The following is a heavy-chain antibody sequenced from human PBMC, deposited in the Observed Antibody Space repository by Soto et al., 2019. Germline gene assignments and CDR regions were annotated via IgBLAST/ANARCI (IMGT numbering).Heavy chain of an antibody. CDR2: SYYSGST. D-gene: IGHD3-16*02. CDR3: ARDSHWSKSFEGNNWFDP. V-gene: IGHV4-31*03. Sequence: QVQLQESGPGLVKPSQTLSLTCSVSGGSISSGGYYWSWIRQHPGKGLEWIGYSYYSGSTYYNQSLTSRDTIAVDKSKNQFSLKLTSVTAPDTAVYYCARDSHWSKSFEGNNWFDPWGQGNLVTVSS. J-gene: IGHJ5*02. CDR1: GGSISSGGYY.